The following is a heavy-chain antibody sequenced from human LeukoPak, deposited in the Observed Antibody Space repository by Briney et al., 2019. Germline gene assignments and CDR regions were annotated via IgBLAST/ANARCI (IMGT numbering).Heavy chain of an antibody. CDR1: GFTLSSYT. CDR2: ISSSSTYP. Sequence: PGGSLRLSCAASGFTLSSYTMNWVRQAPGKGLEWVSSISSSSTYPDYADSLKGRFTISRDNAKNSLYLQMNSLRAEDTAVYYCARRSYCGGDCYGSDAFDIWGQGTMVTVSS. J-gene: IGHJ3*02. V-gene: IGHV3-21*01. D-gene: IGHD2-21*02. CDR3: ARRSYCGGDCYGSDAFDI.